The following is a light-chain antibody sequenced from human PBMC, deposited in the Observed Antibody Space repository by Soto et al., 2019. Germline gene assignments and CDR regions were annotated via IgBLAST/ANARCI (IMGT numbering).Light chain of an antibody. Sequence: EIMMTQSPATLSVYPGERATLSCRASQSVSSNLAWFQQRPGQAPRLLIYGASTRATGVPARFSGSGSGTELTLTISSLLSEDFTIYYCQHYNNWPLTFGGGTKVEIK. V-gene: IGKV3-15*01. CDR1: QSVSSN. CDR2: GAS. J-gene: IGKJ4*01. CDR3: QHYNNWPLT.